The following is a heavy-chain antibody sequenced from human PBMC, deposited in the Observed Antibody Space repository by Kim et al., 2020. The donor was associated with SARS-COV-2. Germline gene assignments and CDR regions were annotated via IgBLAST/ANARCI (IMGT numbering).Heavy chain of an antibody. D-gene: IGHD3-10*01. CDR1: GFTFDDYA. CDR2: ISWNSGSI. Sequence: GGSLRLSCAASGFTFDDYAMHWVRQAPGKGLEWVSGISWNSGSIGYADSVKGRFTISRDNAKNSLYLQMNSLRAEDTALYYCAKDSGGNYYGSGSYYYYGMDVWGQGTTVTVSS. J-gene: IGHJ6*02. V-gene: IGHV3-9*01. CDR3: AKDSGGNYYGSGSYYYYGMDV.